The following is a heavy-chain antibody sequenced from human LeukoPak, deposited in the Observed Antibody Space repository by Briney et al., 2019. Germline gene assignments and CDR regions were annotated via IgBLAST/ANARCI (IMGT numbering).Heavy chain of an antibody. J-gene: IGHJ4*02. CDR2: IYYSGST. CDR3: ASIYGSGSYRVDY. CDR1: GGSISSYY. V-gene: IGHV4-59*01. D-gene: IGHD3-10*01. Sequence: PSETLSLTCTVSGGSISSYYWSWIRQPPGKGLEWIGYIYYSGSTNYNPSLKSRVTISVDTSKNQFSLKLSSVTAADTAVYYCASIYGSGSYRVDYWGQGTLVTVSS.